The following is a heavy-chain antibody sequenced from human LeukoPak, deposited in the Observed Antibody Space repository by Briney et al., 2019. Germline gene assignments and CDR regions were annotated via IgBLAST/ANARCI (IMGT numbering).Heavy chain of an antibody. V-gene: IGHV1-8*01. CDR3: AREGGLGYCSSTSCYLFNY. CDR2: MNPNSGNT. Sequence: PEASVKVSCKASGYTFASYDINWVRQATGQGLEWMGWMNPNSGNTGYAQKFQGRVTITRDTSASTAYMELSSLRSEDTAVYYCAREGGLGYCSSTSCYLFNYWGQGTLVTVSS. J-gene: IGHJ4*02. CDR1: GYTFASYD. D-gene: IGHD2-2*01.